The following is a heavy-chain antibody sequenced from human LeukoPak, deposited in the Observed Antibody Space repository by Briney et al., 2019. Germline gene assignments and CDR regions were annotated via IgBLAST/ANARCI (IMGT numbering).Heavy chain of an antibody. D-gene: IGHD6-6*01. J-gene: IGHJ4*02. Sequence: PGGSLRLSCAASGFTFSSYAMSWVPQAPGKGLEWVSAISGSGGSTYYADSVKGRFTISRDNSKNTLYLQMHSLRAEDTPVYYCATHRRGSSGFYFDYWGQGTLVTVSS. CDR1: GFTFSSYA. CDR2: ISGSGGST. CDR3: ATHRRGSSGFYFDY. V-gene: IGHV3-23*01.